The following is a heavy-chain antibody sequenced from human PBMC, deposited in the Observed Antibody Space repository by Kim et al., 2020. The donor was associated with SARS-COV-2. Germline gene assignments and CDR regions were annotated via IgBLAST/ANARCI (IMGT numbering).Heavy chain of an antibody. Sequence: GGSLRLSCAASGFTFSSYAMSWVRQAPGKGLEWVSAISGSGGSTYYADSVKGRFTISRDNSKNTLYLQMNSLRAEDTAVYYCAKDLLLWGYCSGGSCYGTDYWGQGTLGTVSS. J-gene: IGHJ4*02. V-gene: IGHV3-23*01. D-gene: IGHD2-15*01. CDR2: ISGSGGST. CDR3: AKDLLLWGYCSGGSCYGTDY. CDR1: GFTFSSYA.